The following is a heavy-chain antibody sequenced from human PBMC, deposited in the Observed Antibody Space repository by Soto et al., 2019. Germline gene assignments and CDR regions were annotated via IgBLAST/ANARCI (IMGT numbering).Heavy chain of an antibody. CDR2: IYYSGGT. CDR1: GGSISRGDYY. V-gene: IGHV4-30-4*01. CDR3: ARGDHFRAVNAFDI. J-gene: IGHJ3*02. D-gene: IGHD3-10*01. Sequence: SETLSRTCTVSGGSISRGDYYWSWFRQPPGKGLEWIGYIYYSGGTYYNPSLKSRFTLSIDTSTNRFSLQLSSVTVADTALYYCARGDHFRAVNAFDIWGQGTMVTVSS.